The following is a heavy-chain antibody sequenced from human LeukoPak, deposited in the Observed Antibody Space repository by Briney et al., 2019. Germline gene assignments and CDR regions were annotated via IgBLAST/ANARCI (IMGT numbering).Heavy chain of an antibody. Sequence: AASVKVSCKASGYTFTSYGISWVRQAPGQGLEWMGWISACNGNTNYAQKLQGRVTMTTDASTSTAYMELRSLRSDDTAVYYCARDTQTYYDSSGYYHGGWFDPWGQGTLVTVSS. CDR1: GYTFTSYG. D-gene: IGHD3-22*01. CDR3: ARDTQTYYDSSGYYHGGWFDP. V-gene: IGHV1-18*01. CDR2: ISACNGNT. J-gene: IGHJ5*02.